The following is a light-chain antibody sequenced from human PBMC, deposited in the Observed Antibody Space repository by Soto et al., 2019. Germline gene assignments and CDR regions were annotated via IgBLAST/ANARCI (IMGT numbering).Light chain of an antibody. Sequence: QSVLTQPPSVSGAAGERVTISCTGSSSNIGAGYDVHWYQQLPGTAPKLLIYGNSNRPSGVPDRFSGSKSGTSASLAITGLQAEDEADYYCQSYDSSLSGWVFRGGTQLTVL. CDR2: GNS. V-gene: IGLV1-40*01. CDR1: SSNIGAGYD. CDR3: QSYDSSLSGWV. J-gene: IGLJ3*02.